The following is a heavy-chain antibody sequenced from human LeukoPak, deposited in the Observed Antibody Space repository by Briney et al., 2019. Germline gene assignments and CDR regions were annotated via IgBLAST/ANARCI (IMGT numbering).Heavy chain of an antibody. CDR1: GFTFSSYA. CDR3: ARDHSSSWFDY. V-gene: IGHV3-30*04. CDR2: ISYDGSNK. J-gene: IGHJ4*02. Sequence: PGRSLRLSCAASGFTFSSYAVHWVRQAPGKGLEWVAVISYDGSNKYYADSVKGRFTISRDNSKNTLYLQMNSLRAEDTAVYYCARDHSSSWFDYWGQGTLVTVSS. D-gene: IGHD6-13*01.